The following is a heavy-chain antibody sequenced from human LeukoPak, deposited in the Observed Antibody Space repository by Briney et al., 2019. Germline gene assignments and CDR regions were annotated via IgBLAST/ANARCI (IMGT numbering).Heavy chain of an antibody. CDR2: INAGNGNT. D-gene: IGHD6-19*01. J-gene: IGHJ4*02. Sequence: GASVRVSCKASGYTFTSYAMHWVRQAPGQRLEWMGWINAGNGNTKYSQKFQGRVTITRDTSASTAYMELSSLRSEDTAVYYCARDLRYSSGWYGYWGQGTLVTVSS. CDR3: ARDLRYSSGWYGY. CDR1: GYTFTSYA. V-gene: IGHV1-3*01.